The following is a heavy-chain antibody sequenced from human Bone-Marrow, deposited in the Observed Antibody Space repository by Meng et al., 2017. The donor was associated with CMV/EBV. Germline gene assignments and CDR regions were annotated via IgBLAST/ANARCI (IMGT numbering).Heavy chain of an antibody. V-gene: IGHV4-31*03. Sequence: SETLSLTFTVSGGSISSGGYYGCWIRQHPGKGLEWIGYIYYSGSTYYNPSLKSRVTISVDTSKNQFSLKLSSVTAADTAVYYCARLLGYCSSTSCQFDPWGQGTLVTVSS. CDR2: IYYSGST. CDR3: ARLLGYCSSTSCQFDP. J-gene: IGHJ5*02. CDR1: GGSISSGGYY. D-gene: IGHD2-2*01.